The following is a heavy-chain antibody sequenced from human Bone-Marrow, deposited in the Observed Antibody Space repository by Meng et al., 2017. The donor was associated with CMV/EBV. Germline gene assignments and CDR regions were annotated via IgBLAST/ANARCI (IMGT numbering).Heavy chain of an antibody. V-gene: IGHV4-38-2*02. D-gene: IGHD4-23*01. CDR1: GYSISSGYY. CDR2: INHSGDT. J-gene: IGHJ4*02. CDR3: ARYYGGLRYFDY. Sequence: SETLSLTCTVSGYSISSGYYWSWIRQPPGKDLEWIATINHSGDTYFNLSLKSRVTISVDTSKNQFSLKLSSVTATDTAIYSCARYYGGLRYFDYWGQGTLVTVSS.